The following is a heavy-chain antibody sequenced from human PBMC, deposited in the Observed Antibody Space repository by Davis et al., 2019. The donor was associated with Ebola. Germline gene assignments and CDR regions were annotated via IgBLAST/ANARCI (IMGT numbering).Heavy chain of an antibody. J-gene: IGHJ1*01. CDR3: VRELVVGPDEYFHY. CDR1: GFTFSSYW. CDR2: INPGGGQQ. D-gene: IGHD1-26*01. Sequence: GESLKISCAASGFTFSSYWMTWVRQAPGKGLEWVANINPGGGQQYYADSVKVRFTISRDNAKNSLDPQMNSLRVEDTAVYYCVRELVVGPDEYFHYWGQGTLVTVSS. V-gene: IGHV3-7*01.